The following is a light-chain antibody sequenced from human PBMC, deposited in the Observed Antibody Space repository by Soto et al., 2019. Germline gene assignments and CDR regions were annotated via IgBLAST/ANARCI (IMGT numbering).Light chain of an antibody. V-gene: IGKV3-15*01. Sequence: EIVMTQSPVTLSESPGERATLSCRASQSVSSNLAWYQQKPGQAPRLLIYGASTRATGIPARFSGSGSGTEFTLTISSLQSEDFAVYYCQQYNKGPPWTFGQGTKVEIK. J-gene: IGKJ1*01. CDR1: QSVSSN. CDR3: QQYNKGPPWT. CDR2: GAS.